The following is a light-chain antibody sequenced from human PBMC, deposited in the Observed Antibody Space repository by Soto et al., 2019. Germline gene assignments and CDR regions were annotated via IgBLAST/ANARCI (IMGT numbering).Light chain of an antibody. J-gene: IGLJ1*01. CDR2: EVT. CDR1: SSDVGAYYF. Sequence: SVLTQPVSVSGSPGQSITISCTGSSSDVGAYYFVSLYQHRPGKAPKLILYEVTTRPSGISSRFSGSKYGNTASLTISGLQAHDEAYYYCSSYTSTNTPYVFGTGDKVTVL. CDR3: SSYTSTNTPYV. V-gene: IGLV2-14*01.